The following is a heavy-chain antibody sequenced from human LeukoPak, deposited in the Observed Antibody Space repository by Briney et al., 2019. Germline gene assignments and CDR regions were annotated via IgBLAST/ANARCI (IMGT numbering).Heavy chain of an antibody. D-gene: IGHD6-13*01. CDR2: ISGNGDST. Sequence: GGSLRLSCAASGLTFSSYAMSWVRQAPGKGLEWVSVISGNGDSTHYADAVKGRFTSSRDNSMNTLYLQMNSLRAEDTAVYYCTKSVAGRLDYGGQGSLVTVSS. V-gene: IGHV3-23*01. CDR1: GLTFSSYA. J-gene: IGHJ4*02. CDR3: TKSVAGRLDY.